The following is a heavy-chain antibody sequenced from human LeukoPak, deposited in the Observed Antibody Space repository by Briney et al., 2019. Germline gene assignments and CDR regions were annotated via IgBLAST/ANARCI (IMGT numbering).Heavy chain of an antibody. J-gene: IGHJ4*02. CDR3: ARRGYYCSSTSCPGGYFDY. D-gene: IGHD2-2*01. Sequence: SVKVSCKASGGTFSSYAISWVRQAPGRGLEWMGGIIPIFGTANYAQKFQGRVTITADESTSTAYMELSSLRSEDTAVYYCARRGYYCSSTSCPGGYFDYWGQGTLVTVSS. CDR2: IIPIFGTA. V-gene: IGHV1-69*13. CDR1: GGTFSSYA.